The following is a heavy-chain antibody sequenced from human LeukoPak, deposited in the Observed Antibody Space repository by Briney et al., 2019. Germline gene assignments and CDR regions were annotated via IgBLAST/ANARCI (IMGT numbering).Heavy chain of an antibody. CDR1: GGSISSSSYY. V-gene: IGHV4-39*01. CDR3: SGGGFFDY. D-gene: IGHD3-16*01. CDR2: IYYSGST. Sequence: SETLSLTCTVSGGSISSSSYYWGWIRQPPGKGLEWIGSIYYSGSTYYNPSLKSRVTISVDTSKNQFSLKLSSVTAADTAVYYCSGGGFFDYWGQGTLVTVSS. J-gene: IGHJ4*02.